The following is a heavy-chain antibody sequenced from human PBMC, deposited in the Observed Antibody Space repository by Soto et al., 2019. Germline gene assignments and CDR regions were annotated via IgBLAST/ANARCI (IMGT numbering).Heavy chain of an antibody. V-gene: IGHV4-59*01. J-gene: IGHJ6*02. Sequence: SETLSLTCTVSGGSISSYYWNWIRQPPGKGLEWIGDIYYSGSTNYNPSLKSRVTISVDTSKNQFSLKLSSVTAADTAVYYCAREGVSSRWYNYYGMDVWGQGTTVTVSS. CDR3: AREGVSSRWYNYYGMDV. CDR2: IYYSGST. D-gene: IGHD6-13*01. CDR1: GGSISSYY.